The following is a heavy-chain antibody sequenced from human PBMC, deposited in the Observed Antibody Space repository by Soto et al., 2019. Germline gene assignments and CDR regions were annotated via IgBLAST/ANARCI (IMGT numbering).Heavy chain of an antibody. D-gene: IGHD4-17*01. CDR3: ARGHPTVTTTFYYYYGMDV. V-gene: IGHV3-30-3*01. Sequence: QVQLVESGGGVVQPGRSLRLSCAASGFTFSSYAMHWVRQAPGKGLEWVAVISYDGSNKYYADSVKGRFTISRDNSKNTLYLQMNSLRAEDTAVYYCARGHPTVTTTFYYYYGMDVWGQGTTVTVSS. CDR2: ISYDGSNK. J-gene: IGHJ6*02. CDR1: GFTFSSYA.